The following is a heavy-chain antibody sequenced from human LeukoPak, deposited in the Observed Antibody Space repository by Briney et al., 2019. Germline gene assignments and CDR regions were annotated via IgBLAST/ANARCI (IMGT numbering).Heavy chain of an antibody. CDR1: GFTFSGYS. CDR2: ISSSSSTI. J-gene: IGHJ4*02. CDR3: VPEETGEWGDGYPERIDY. V-gene: IGHV3-48*04. Sequence: PGGSLRLSCAASGFTFSGYSMNWVRQAPGKGLEWVSYISSSSSTIYYADSVKGRFTISRDNAKNSLYLQMNSLRAEDTAVYYCVPEETGEWGDGYPERIDYWGQGTLVTVSS. D-gene: IGHD5-24*01.